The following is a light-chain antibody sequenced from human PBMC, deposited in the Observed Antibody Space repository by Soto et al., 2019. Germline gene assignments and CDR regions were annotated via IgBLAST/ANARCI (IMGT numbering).Light chain of an antibody. CDR2: DAS. CDR3: QLYKNVILT. V-gene: IGKV1-33*01. CDR1: EDVSDY. J-gene: IGKJ4*01. Sequence: DIKMTQSPLSLSASVGDRVTLTCQASEDVSDYVNWYQQKPGRAPKLLIYDASKLETGVPSRFSGSGSGTDFTFTIRDLQPEDFATYYCQLYKNVILTFGGGTRVDI.